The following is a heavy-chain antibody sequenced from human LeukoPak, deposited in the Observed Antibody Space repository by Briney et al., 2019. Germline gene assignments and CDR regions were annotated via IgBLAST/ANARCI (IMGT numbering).Heavy chain of an antibody. J-gene: IGHJ4*02. CDR2: ISGSGGST. D-gene: IGHD1-14*01. CDR3: AKGYFRRYFDY. CDR1: GFTVSSNY. V-gene: IGHV3-23*01. Sequence: GGSLRLSCAASGFTVSSNYMSWVRQAPGKGLEWVSAISGSGGSTYYADSVKGRFTISRDNSKNTLYLQMNSLRAEDTAVYYCAKGYFRRYFDYWGQGTLVTVSS.